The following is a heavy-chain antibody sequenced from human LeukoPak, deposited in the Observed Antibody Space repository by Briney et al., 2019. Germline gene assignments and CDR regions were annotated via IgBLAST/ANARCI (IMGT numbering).Heavy chain of an antibody. V-gene: IGHV4-59*01. CDR2: IYYSGST. CDR1: GGSISSYY. CDR3: AREGTERVAVAGTPDAFDI. Sequence: SETLSLTCTVSGGSISSYYWSWIRQPPGEGLERIGYIYYSGSTNYNPSLKSRVTISVDTSKNQISLKLSSVTAADTAVYYCAREGTERVAVAGTPDAFDIWGQGTMVTVSS. D-gene: IGHD6-19*01. J-gene: IGHJ3*02.